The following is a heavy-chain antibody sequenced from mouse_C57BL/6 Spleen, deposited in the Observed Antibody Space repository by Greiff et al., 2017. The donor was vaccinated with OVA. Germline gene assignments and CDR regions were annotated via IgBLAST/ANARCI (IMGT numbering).Heavy chain of an antibody. CDR2: ISSGGSYT. V-gene: IGHV5-6*01. CDR3: ATTTVVSPWFAY. J-gene: IGHJ3*01. D-gene: IGHD1-1*01. CDR1: GFTFSSYG. Sequence: EVQGVESGGDLVKPGGSLKLSCAASGFTFSSYGMSWVRQTPDKRLEWVATISSGGSYTYYPDSVKGRFTISRDNAKNTLYLQMSSLKSEDTAMYYCATTTVVSPWFAYWGQGTLVTVSA.